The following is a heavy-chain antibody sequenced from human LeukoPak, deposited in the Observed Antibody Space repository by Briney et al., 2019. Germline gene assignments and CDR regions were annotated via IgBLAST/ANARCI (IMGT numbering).Heavy chain of an antibody. CDR1: GLTFSIYW. CDR2: IKQDGSEK. D-gene: IGHD6-13*01. J-gene: IGHJ4*02. V-gene: IGHV3-7*04. Sequence: GGSLGLSCAASGLTFSIYWMSWGRQAPGNGLEWVANIKQDGSEKYYVDSVKGRFTISRDNAKNSLYLQMNSLRAEDTAVYYCAKDLGSSRPNYWGQGTLVTVSS. CDR3: AKDLGSSRPNY.